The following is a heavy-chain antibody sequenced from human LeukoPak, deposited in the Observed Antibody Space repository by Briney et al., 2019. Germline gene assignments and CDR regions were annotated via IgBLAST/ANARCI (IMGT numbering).Heavy chain of an antibody. Sequence: PGGSLRLSCAASGFTFSSNCMSWVRQAPGKGLEWVSGINWNGGSTGYADSVKGRFTISRDNAKNSLYLQMNSLRAEDTALYHCARDLKYYDSSGYYWNYWGQGTLVTVSS. J-gene: IGHJ4*02. CDR1: GFTFSSNC. CDR3: ARDLKYYDSSGYYWNY. CDR2: INWNGGST. V-gene: IGHV3-20*01. D-gene: IGHD3-22*01.